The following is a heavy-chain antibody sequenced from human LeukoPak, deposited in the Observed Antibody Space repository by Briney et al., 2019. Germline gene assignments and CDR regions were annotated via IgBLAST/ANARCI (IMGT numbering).Heavy chain of an antibody. CDR2: IYSSGST. J-gene: IGHJ4*02. CDR3: ARHYDSGSYPLDF. Sequence: SETLSLTCTVSGGSISSTSYYWGWIRQPPGKGLEWIGHIYSSGSTTYTPSLQGRVTISLDTSKNQFSLKLSSVTAADTAVYYCARHYDSGSYPLDFWGQGTLVTVSS. D-gene: IGHD3-10*01. CDR1: GGSISSTSYY. V-gene: IGHV4-61*05.